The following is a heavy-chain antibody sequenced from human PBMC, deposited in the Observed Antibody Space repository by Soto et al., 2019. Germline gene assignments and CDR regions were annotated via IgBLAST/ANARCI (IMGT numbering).Heavy chain of an antibody. J-gene: IGHJ5*02. CDR3: ERCTVDTIVTSGWCHYLDP. Sequence: EVQLLDSGGGLVQPGGSLRLSCAASGFTFSSSAMSWVRQAPGKGLEWVSAVSGSGGTTYYADSVRGRFTISRDNSKNTLYLQMNSLRAEDTAIYFCERCTVDTIVTSGWCHYLDPWGQGTLLTVSS. CDR1: GFTFSSSA. D-gene: IGHD6-19*01. V-gene: IGHV3-23*01. CDR2: VSGSGGTT.